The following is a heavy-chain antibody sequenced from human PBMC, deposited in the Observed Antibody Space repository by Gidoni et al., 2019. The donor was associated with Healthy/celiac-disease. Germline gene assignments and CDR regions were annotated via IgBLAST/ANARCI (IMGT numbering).Heavy chain of an antibody. CDR1: GGSFSGYY. J-gene: IGHJ6*02. CDR3: ARGTHCSSTSCYLYYYYGMDV. Sequence: QVQLQQCGAGLLKPSETLSLTCAVYGGSFSGYYWRWIRQPPGKGSEWIWEINHSGSTNYNPALKSRVTISVDTSKNQFSLKLSSVTAADTAVYYCARGTHCSSTSCYLYYYYGMDVWGQGTTVTVSS. D-gene: IGHD2-2*01. CDR2: INHSGST. V-gene: IGHV4-34*01.